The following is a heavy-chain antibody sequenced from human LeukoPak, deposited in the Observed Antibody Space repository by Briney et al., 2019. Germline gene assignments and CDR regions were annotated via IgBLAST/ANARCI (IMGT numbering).Heavy chain of an antibody. CDR3: ARDLGVATFDY. CDR1: GRSISSYY. V-gene: IGHV4-59*01. J-gene: IGHJ4*02. D-gene: IGHD2-21*01. Sequence: SETLSLTCTVSGRSISSYYWGWIRQPPGKGLDWVGYIYYSGSTNYSPSLKSRVTISVDTSKNQFSLKLSSVTAADTAVYYCARDLGVATFDYWGQGTLVTVSS. CDR2: IYYSGST.